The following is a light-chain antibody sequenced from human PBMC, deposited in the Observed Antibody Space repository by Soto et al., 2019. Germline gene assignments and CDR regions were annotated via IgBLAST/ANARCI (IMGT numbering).Light chain of an antibody. CDR2: GVS. CDR1: QSVSSTL. CDR3: QQYYNPRPVT. V-gene: IGKV3-20*01. J-gene: IGKJ4*01. Sequence: ELVLTQSPVALSLSSGERATLSCRASQSVSSTLLTWYQQKPGQAPRLLIYGVSSRATGIPDRFSGSGSGTDFTLTISRVEPEDFAVYYCQQYYNPRPVTFGGGTRVEIK.